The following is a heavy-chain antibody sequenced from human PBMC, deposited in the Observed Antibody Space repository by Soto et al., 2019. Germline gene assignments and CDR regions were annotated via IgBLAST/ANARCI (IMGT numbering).Heavy chain of an antibody. Sequence: QVHLQESGPGLVKPSGTLSLTCTVSNASISTRKWWTWVRQTPGKGLEWIGEIYHSGSINHNPSLKSRVTMSVAKSTNQFSLKMTSVTAADTGVYYCASKFGELLADAFDIWGQGTVVTVSS. CDR3: ASKFGELLADAFDI. CDR1: NASISTRKW. V-gene: IGHV4-4*02. J-gene: IGHJ3*02. D-gene: IGHD3-10*01. CDR2: IYHSGSI.